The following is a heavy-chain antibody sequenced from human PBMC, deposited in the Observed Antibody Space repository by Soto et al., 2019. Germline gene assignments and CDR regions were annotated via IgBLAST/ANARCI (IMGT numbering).Heavy chain of an antibody. CDR1: GYRFTSYW. J-gene: IGHJ6*02. CDR2: IYPGDSDT. D-gene: IGHD3-10*01. Sequence: RGESLKISCEDSGYRFTSYWIAWVRQMPGKGLEWMGIIYPGDSDTRYSPSFQGQVTISADKSISTAYLQWSSLKASDTAMYYCARMGFGELPQTLGWERYGMDVWGQGTTVTVSS. CDR3: ARMGFGELPQTLGWERYGMDV. V-gene: IGHV5-51*01.